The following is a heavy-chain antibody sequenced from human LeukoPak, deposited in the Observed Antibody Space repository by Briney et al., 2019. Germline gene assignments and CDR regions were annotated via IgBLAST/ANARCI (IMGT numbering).Heavy chain of an antibody. V-gene: IGHV1-8*02. CDR1: GYTFTGYY. CDR2: MNPNSGNT. Sequence: EASVKVSCKASGYTFTGYYMHWVRQATGQGLEWMGWMNPNSGNTGYAQKFQGRVTMTRNTSISTAYMELSSLRSEDTAVYYCARGLPRQYYYDSSGYRRWFDPWGQGTLVTVSS. J-gene: IGHJ5*02. CDR3: ARGLPRQYYYDSSGYRRWFDP. D-gene: IGHD3-22*01.